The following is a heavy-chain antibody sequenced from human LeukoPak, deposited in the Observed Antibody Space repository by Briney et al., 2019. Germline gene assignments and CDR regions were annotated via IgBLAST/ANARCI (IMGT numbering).Heavy chain of an antibody. J-gene: IGHJ5*02. Sequence: GGSLRLSCAASGFTFSSYAMSWVRQATGKGLEWVSAISGSGGSTYYADSVKGRFTISRDNSKNTLYLQMNSLRAEDTAVYYCAKSTRTRGYSYGSYNWFDPWGQGTLVTVSS. CDR2: ISGSGGST. CDR3: AKSTRTRGYSYGSYNWFDP. D-gene: IGHD5-18*01. CDR1: GFTFSSYA. V-gene: IGHV3-23*01.